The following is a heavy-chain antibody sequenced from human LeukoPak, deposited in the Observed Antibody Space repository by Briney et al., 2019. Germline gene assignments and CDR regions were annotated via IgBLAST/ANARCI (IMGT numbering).Heavy chain of an antibody. Sequence: PSETLSLTCTVSGGSISSHYWSWIRQPPGKGLEWIGYIYYSGSTNYNPSLKSRVTISVDTSKNQFSLKLSSVTAADTAVYYCARGYSGSYVDYWGKGTTITVSS. D-gene: IGHD1-26*01. CDR2: IYYSGST. V-gene: IGHV4-59*11. J-gene: IGHJ4*03. CDR3: ARGYSGSYVDY. CDR1: GGSISSHY.